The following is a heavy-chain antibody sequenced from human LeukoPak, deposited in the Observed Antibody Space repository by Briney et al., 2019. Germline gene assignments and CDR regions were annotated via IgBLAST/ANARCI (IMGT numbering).Heavy chain of an antibody. CDR1: GFTFSSDS. V-gene: IGHV3-21*01. CDR2: ICSSSSYI. Sequence: GGSLRLSCAASGFTFSSDSMNWVRQAPGKGLKGLSSICSSSSYIYYADSVKGRFTISRDNAKTSLYLQMNSLRAADTAVYYCARDDSSSSVHWGQGTLVTVS. D-gene: IGHD6-6*01. CDR3: ARDDSSSSVH. J-gene: IGHJ4*02.